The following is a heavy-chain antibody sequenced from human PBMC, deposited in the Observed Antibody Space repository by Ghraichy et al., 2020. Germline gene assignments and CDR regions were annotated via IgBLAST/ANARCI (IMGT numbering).Heavy chain of an antibody. CDR1: GGSISSYY. Sequence: SETLSLTCTVSGGSISSYYWSWIRQPPGKGLEWIGYIYYSGSTNYNPSLKSRVTISVDTSKNQFSLKLSSVTAADTAVYYCARDSYDFWSGYSYYYYGMDVWGQGTTVTVSS. J-gene: IGHJ6*02. CDR2: IYYSGST. CDR3: ARDSYDFWSGYSYYYYGMDV. D-gene: IGHD3-3*01. V-gene: IGHV4-59*01.